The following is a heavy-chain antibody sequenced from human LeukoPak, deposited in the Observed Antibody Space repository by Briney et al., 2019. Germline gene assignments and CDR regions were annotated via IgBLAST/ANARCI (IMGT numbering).Heavy chain of an antibody. Sequence: KSSETLSLTCAVYGGSFSGYYWSWIRQPPGKGLEWIGEINHSGSTNYIPSLKSRVTISVDTSKNQFSLKLSSVTAADTAVYYCARRMPITMIVVLVGAFDIWGQGTMVTVSS. CDR3: ARRMPITMIVVLVGAFDI. J-gene: IGHJ3*02. V-gene: IGHV4-34*01. CDR1: GGSFSGYY. CDR2: INHSGST. D-gene: IGHD3-22*01.